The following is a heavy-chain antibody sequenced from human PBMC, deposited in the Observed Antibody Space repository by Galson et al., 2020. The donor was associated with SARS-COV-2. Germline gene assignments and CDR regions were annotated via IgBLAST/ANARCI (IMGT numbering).Heavy chain of an antibody. CDR1: EFTFSKDW. V-gene: IGHV3-15*01. CDR3: TTEGPYYYDSSGIGMDV. CDR2: IKSKTDGGTT. D-gene: IGHD3-22*01. Sequence: GGSLRLSCAASEFTFSKDWMSWVRQAPGKGMEWVGRIKSKTDGGTTDYAAPVKGRFTISRDDSKNTLYLQMNSLKTEDTAVYYCTTEGPYYYDSSGIGMDVWGQGTTVTVSS. J-gene: IGHJ6*02.